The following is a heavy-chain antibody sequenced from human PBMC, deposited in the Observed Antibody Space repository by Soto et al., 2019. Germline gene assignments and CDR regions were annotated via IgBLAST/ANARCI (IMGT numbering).Heavy chain of an antibody. V-gene: IGHV5-51*01. CDR3: ARGGVSTRTFDY. D-gene: IGHD3-3*01. J-gene: IGHJ4*02. CDR1: GYNFAVYC. Sequence: GESLKISCKGSGYNFAVYCIAWVLQMPGKGPELMGIIYPSDSDTRYRPSFQGQVTISADKSISSAYLQWSSLRASDTAMYYCARGGVSTRTFDYWGQGTPVTVS. CDR2: IYPSDSDT.